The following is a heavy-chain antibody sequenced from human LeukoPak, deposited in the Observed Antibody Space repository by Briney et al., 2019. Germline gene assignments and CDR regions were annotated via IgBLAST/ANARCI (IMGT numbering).Heavy chain of an antibody. D-gene: IGHD6-19*01. J-gene: IGHJ6*02. CDR2: FDPEDGET. V-gene: IGHV1-24*01. CDR3: ARDLQWLVRNYYYYYGMDV. Sequence: ASVKVSCKVSGYTLTELSMHWVRQAPGKGLEWMGGFDPEDGETIYAQKFQGRVTMTEDTSTDTAYMELSSLRSEDTAVYYCARDLQWLVRNYYYYYGMDVWGQGTTVTVSS. CDR1: GYTLTELS.